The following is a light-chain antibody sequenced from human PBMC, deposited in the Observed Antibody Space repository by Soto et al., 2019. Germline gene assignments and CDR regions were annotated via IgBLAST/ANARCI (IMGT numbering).Light chain of an antibody. CDR2: HES. J-gene: IGKJ4*01. CDR1: QSVGRDY. V-gene: IGKV3-20*01. Sequence: EIVLTQSPGTLSLSPGERATLSCRASQSVGRDYLAWYQQKPGQAPRLLIYHESNRATGILDRFSGSGSGTDFTLTISRLEPEDFAEFYCQQYASSPLTFGGGTKVEIK. CDR3: QQYASSPLT.